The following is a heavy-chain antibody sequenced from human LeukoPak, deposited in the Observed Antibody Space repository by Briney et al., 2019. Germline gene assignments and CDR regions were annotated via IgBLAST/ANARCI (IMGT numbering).Heavy chain of an antibody. CDR1: GYTFTSYG. D-gene: IGHD2-15*01. J-gene: IGHJ4*02. V-gene: IGHV1-18*04. CDR3: ARDRCSGGSCYIPSGFDY. CDR2: ISAYNGNT. Sequence: ASVKVSCKASGYTFTSYGISWVRQAPGQGLEWMGWISAYNGNTNYAQKLQGRVTMTTDTSTSTAYMELRSLGSDDTAVYYCARDRCSGGSCYIPSGFDYWGQGTLVTVSS.